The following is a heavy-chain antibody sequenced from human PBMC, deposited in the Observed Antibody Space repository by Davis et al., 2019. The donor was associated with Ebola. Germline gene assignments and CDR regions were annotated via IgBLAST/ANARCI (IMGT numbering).Heavy chain of an antibody. J-gene: IGHJ6*02. V-gene: IGHV3-21*01. CDR3: ARGGGSSSWGYYYYGMDV. D-gene: IGHD6-13*01. CDR2: ISSSSSYI. CDR1: GFTFSSYS. Sequence: GGSLRLSCAASGFTFSSYSMNWVRQAPGKGLEWVSSISSSSSYIYYADSVKGRFTISRDNAKNSLYLQMNSLRAEDTAVYYCARGGGSSSWGYYYYGMDVWGQGTTVTVSS.